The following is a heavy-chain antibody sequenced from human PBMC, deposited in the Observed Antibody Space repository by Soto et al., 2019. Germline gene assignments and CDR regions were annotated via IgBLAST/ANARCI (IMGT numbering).Heavy chain of an antibody. CDR2: ISSSGGDI. CDR3: ARAPTRYCTNGVCYEGYFQY. J-gene: IGHJ1*01. Sequence: GGSLRLSCAASGFTFVTYNMYTLNWVRQAPGKGLELVSSISSSGGDIYYADSVKGRFTISSTNAKNPVDLHMKSLNAEDTAVYYCARAPTRYCTNGVCYEGYFQYWGQGTLVTVSS. D-gene: IGHD2-8*01. CDR1: GFTFVTYN. V-gene: IGHV3-21*01.